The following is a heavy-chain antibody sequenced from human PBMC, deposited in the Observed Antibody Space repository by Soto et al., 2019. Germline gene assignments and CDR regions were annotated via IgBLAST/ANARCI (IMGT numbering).Heavy chain of an antibody. CDR3: AHPLIGWSDAFDV. Sequence: QITLKESGPTLVKPRQTLTLTCTFSGFSLTTDGVGVSWIHQPPGKALEWLALIYWDDDNRYNASLKSRLTISKDTSKNQVVLKMINVDPVDTATYYCAHPLIGWSDAFDVWGQGTMVTVSS. CDR1: GFSLTTDGVG. D-gene: IGHD6-19*01. V-gene: IGHV2-5*02. J-gene: IGHJ3*01. CDR2: IYWDDDN.